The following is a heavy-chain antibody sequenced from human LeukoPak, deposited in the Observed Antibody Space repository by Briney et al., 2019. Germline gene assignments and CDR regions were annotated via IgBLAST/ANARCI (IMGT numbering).Heavy chain of an antibody. Sequence: ASAKVSCKASGYTFIAYYMHWVRQAPGQGLEWMGWINPNNGATNYAQKFQGRVTISRDTSIATAYMELTSLISDDTAVYYCASEAFCAGGGCFLHRVASWGPGTLVTVSS. J-gene: IGHJ4*02. CDR1: GYTFIAYY. CDR2: INPNNGAT. V-gene: IGHV1-2*02. D-gene: IGHD2-8*02. CDR3: ASEAFCAGGGCFLHRVAS.